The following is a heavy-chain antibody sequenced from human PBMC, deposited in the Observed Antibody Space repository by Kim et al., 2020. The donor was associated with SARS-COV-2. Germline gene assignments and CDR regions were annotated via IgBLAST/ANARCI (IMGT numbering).Heavy chain of an antibody. CDR3: ARDVDTNY. Sequence: GGSLRLSCAASGFTFSTYWMTWVRQAPGKGLEWVANIKQDGSEKYYVDSVKGRFTISRDNSKNSLYLQMNSLKAGDTAVYYCARDVDTNYWGQGTLVTVS. V-gene: IGHV3-7*01. CDR1: GFTFSTYW. D-gene: IGHD5-18*01. J-gene: IGHJ4*02. CDR2: IKQDGSEK.